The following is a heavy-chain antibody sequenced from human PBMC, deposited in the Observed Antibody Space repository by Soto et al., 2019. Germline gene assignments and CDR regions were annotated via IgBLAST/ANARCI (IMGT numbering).Heavy chain of an antibody. Sequence: PSETLSLTCTVSGGSISSYYWSWIRQPPGKGLEWIGYIYYSGSTNYNPSLKSRVSISVDTSKNQFSLKLSSVTAADTAVYYCARRYGGNFDYWGQGTLVTVPS. D-gene: IGHD1-26*01. CDR3: ARRYGGNFDY. V-gene: IGHV4-59*01. CDR1: GGSISSYY. J-gene: IGHJ4*02. CDR2: IYYSGST.